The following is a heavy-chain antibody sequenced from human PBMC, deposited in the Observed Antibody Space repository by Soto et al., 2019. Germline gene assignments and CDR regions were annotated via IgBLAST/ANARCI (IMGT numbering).Heavy chain of an antibody. J-gene: IGHJ4*02. Sequence: EVPLVESGGGLVQPGGSLRLSCAASGFTVSSNYMSWVRQAPGKGLEWVSVIYSGGSTYYADSVKGRFTISRHNSKNTLYVQVNSLRAEDTAVYYCESGGMTGYYTWGQGTLVTVSS. CDR3: ESGGMTGYYT. CDR2: IYSGGST. D-gene: IGHD3-9*01. CDR1: GFTVSSNY. V-gene: IGHV3-53*04.